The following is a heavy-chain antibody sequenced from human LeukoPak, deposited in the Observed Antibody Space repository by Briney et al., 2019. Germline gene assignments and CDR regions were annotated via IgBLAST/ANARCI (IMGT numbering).Heavy chain of an antibody. V-gene: IGHV3-30*02. J-gene: IGHJ4*02. CDR3: AKEGYVWGSYRGHFDY. CDR2: IRYDGSNK. D-gene: IGHD3-16*02. Sequence: GGSLRLSCAASGFTFSSYGMHWVRQAPGKGLEWVAFIRYDGSNKYYADSVKGRFTISRDNSKNTPYLQMNSLRAEDTAVYYCAKEGYVWGSYRGHFDYWGQGTLVTVSS. CDR1: GFTFSSYG.